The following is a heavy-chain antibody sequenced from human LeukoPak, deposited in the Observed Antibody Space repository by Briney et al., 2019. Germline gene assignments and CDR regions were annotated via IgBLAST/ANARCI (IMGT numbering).Heavy chain of an antibody. CDR2: FDPEDGET. D-gene: IGHD1-1*01. V-gene: IGHV1-24*01. J-gene: IGHJ4*02. CDR3: ARGYDPLDY. CDR1: GYTLTELS. Sequence: ASVKVSCKVSGYTLTELSMHWVRQAPGKGLEWMGGFDPEDGETIYAQKFQGRVTITRDTSASTAYMELSSLRSEDTAVYYCARGYDPLDYWGQGTLVTVSS.